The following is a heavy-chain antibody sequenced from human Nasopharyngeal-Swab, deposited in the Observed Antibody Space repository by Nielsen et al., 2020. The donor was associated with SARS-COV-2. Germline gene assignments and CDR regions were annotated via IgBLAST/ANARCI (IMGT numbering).Heavy chain of an antibody. J-gene: IGHJ4*02. D-gene: IGHD5-18*01. CDR3: ARDLRYSYGTEPFDC. V-gene: IGHV1-18*01. Sequence: WVRQAPGQGLEWMGWISAYNGNTNYAQKLQGRVTMTTDTSTSTAYMELRSLRSDDTAVYYCARDLRYSYGTEPFDCWGQGTLVTVSS. CDR2: ISAYNGNT.